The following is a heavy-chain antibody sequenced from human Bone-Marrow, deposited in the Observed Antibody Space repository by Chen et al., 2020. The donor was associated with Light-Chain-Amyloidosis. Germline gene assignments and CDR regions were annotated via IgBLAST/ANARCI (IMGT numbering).Heavy chain of an antibody. Sequence: QVQLQQWGAGLLKPSETPSLTCAVYGASFSGYYWSWIRQPPGKGLEWIGEINHSGSTNYNPSLKSRVTISVDTSKNQFSLKLSSVTAADTAVYYCARGPRDYDISPDAFDSWGQGTMVTVSS. D-gene: IGHD3-9*01. CDR3: ARGPRDYDISPDAFDS. CDR1: GASFSGYY. J-gene: IGHJ3*02. V-gene: IGHV4-34*01. CDR2: INHSGST.